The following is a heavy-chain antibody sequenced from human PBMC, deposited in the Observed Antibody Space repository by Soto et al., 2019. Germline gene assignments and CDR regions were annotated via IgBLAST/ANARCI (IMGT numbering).Heavy chain of an antibody. CDR1: GFTFSSYG. D-gene: IGHD2-15*01. J-gene: IGHJ4*02. V-gene: IGHV3-33*01. Sequence: PGGSLRLSCAASGFTFSSYGMHWVRQAPGKGLEWVAVIWYDGSNKYYADSVKGRFTISRDNSKNTLYLKMNSLRAEYTVVYYCARDGYCSGGSCYSVPVFDYWGQGT. CDR2: IWYDGSNK. CDR3: ARDGYCSGGSCYSVPVFDY.